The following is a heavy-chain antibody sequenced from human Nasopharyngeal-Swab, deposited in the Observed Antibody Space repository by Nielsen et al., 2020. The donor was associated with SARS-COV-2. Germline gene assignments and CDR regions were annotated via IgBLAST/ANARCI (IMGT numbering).Heavy chain of an antibody. CDR1: GYTFTGYY. D-gene: IGHD2-15*01. Sequence: ASVKVSCKASGYTFTGYYMHWVPQAPGQGLEWMGWINPNSGGTNYAQKFQGWVTMTRDTSISTAYMELSRLRSDDTAVYYCARDLVYSYYYYGMDVWGQGTTVTVSS. CDR2: INPNSGGT. J-gene: IGHJ6*02. V-gene: IGHV1-2*04. CDR3: ARDLVYSYYYYGMDV.